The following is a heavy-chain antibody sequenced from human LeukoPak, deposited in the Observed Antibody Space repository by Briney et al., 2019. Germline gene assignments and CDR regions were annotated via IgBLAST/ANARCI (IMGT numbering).Heavy chain of an antibody. CDR1: GGSISSYY. J-gene: IGHJ4*02. D-gene: IGHD3-16*01. CDR2: MSYSGST. CDR3: ARVDGAARGSLFDY. Sequence: SSETLSLTCTVSGGSISSYYWSWIRQPPGKGLEWIGYMSYSGSTYYNPSLKSRVTISVDTSKNQFSLKLSSVTAADTAVYYCARVDGAARGSLFDYWGQGTLVTVSS. V-gene: IGHV4-59*01.